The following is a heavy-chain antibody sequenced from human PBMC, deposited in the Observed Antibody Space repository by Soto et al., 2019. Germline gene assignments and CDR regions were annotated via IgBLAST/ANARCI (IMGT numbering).Heavy chain of an antibody. V-gene: IGHV1-69*13. J-gene: IGHJ5*02. Sequence: GASVKVPCKASGGTFSSYAISWVRQAPGQGLEWMGGIIPIFGTANYAQKFQGRVTITADESTSTAYMELSSLRSEDTAVYYFAREPDSSSWYLWFDPWGKGTLVTVSS. CDR3: AREPDSSSWYLWFDP. CDR2: IIPIFGTA. CDR1: GGTFSSYA. D-gene: IGHD6-13*01.